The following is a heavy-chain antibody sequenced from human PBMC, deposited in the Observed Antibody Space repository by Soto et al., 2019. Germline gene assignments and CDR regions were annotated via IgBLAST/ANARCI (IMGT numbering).Heavy chain of an antibody. CDR2: IYSGGST. CDR3: ARSGYSYGPFDY. V-gene: IGHV3-53*01. Sequence: PGGSLRLSCAASGFTVSSTYMSWVRQAPGKGLEWVSVIYSGGSTYYADSVKGRFNISRDNSKNTLYLQMNSLRAEDTAVYYCARSGYSYGPFDYWGQGTLVTVSS. D-gene: IGHD5-18*01. CDR1: GFTVSSTY. J-gene: IGHJ4*02.